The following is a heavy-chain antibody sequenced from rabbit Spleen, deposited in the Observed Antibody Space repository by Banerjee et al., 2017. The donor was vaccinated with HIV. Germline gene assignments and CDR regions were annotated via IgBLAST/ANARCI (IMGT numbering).Heavy chain of an antibody. Sequence: QSLEESGGDLVKPGASLTLTCKASGFDLSTFYFMCWVRQAPGKGLEWIGCIKTDSGSTYYASWAKGRFTISKTSSTTVTLQMTSLTAADTATYFCARDDGSVGGYWFALWGPGTLVTVS. CDR3: ARDDGSVGGYWFAL. CDR1: GFDLSTFYF. CDR2: IKTDSGST. J-gene: IGHJ4*01. D-gene: IGHD1-1*01. V-gene: IGHV1S40*01.